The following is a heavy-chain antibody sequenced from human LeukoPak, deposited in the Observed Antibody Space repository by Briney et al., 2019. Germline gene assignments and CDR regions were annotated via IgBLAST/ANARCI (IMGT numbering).Heavy chain of an antibody. D-gene: IGHD2-2*01. CDR1: GGSISSGDYY. V-gene: IGHV4-30-4*08. CDR3: ARAILCSSTSCYGVWYFDL. Sequence: SQTLSLTCTVSGGSISSGDYYWSWIRQPPGKGLEWIGYIYYSGSTYYNPSLKSRVTISVDTSKNQFSLKLSSVTAADTAVYYCARAILCSSTSCYGVWYFDLWGRGTLVTVSS. CDR2: IYYSGST. J-gene: IGHJ2*01.